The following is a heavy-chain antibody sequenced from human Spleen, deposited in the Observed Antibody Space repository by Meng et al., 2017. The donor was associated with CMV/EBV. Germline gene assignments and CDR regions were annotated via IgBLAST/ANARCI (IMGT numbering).Heavy chain of an antibody. D-gene: IGHD3-22*01. CDR1: GFNFSRYA. CDR2: ISGSGGST. Sequence: ASGFNFSRYAMSWVRQAPGKGLEWVSTISGSGGSTYYADSVKGRFSISRDNSKNTLYLQRSGLRVEDTAVYYCAKGLDSSGYYPLNYWGQGTLVTVSS. V-gene: IGHV3-23*01. J-gene: IGHJ4*02. CDR3: AKGLDSSGYYPLNY.